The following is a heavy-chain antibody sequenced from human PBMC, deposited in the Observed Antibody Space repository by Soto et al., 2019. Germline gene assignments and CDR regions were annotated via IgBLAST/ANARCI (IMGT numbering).Heavy chain of an antibody. CDR3: ARGAGYCSSTSCYGGGWRRLPARPNWFDP. V-gene: IGHV4-34*01. CDR2: INHSGST. CDR1: GGSFSGYY. D-gene: IGHD2-2*01. Sequence: SETLSLTCAVYGGSFSGYYWSWIRQPPGKGLEWIGEINHSGSTNYNPSLKSRVTISVDTSKNQFSLKLSSVPAADTAVYYCARGAGYCSSTSCYGGGWRRLPARPNWFDPWGQGTLVTVSS. J-gene: IGHJ5*02.